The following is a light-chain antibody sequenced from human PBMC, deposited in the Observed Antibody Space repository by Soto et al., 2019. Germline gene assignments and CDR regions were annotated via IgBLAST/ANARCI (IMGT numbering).Light chain of an antibody. CDR1: QGIRND. CDR2: AAS. J-gene: IGKJ4*01. CDR3: LQDYNYPLT. Sequence: AIQMTQSPSSLSASVGDRVTITCRASQGIRNDLGWYQQKPGKDPKLLIYAASTIQSGVPSRFSGSGSGTDFTLTISSLQPEDFATYYCLQDYNYPLTFGGGTKVEIK. V-gene: IGKV1-6*01.